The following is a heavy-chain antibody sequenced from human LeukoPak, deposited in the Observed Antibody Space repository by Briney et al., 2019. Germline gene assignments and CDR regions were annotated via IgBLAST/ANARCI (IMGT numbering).Heavy chain of an antibody. CDR2: IYTSGST. V-gene: IGHV4-4*07. Sequence: SETLSLTCTVSGGSISSYYWSWIRQPAGKGLEWIGRIYTSGSTNYNPSLKSRVTMSVDTSKNQFSLKLSSVTAADTAVYYCARMDIVVVPAAMPNWFDPWGQGTLVTVSS. CDR3: ARMDIVVVPAAMPNWFDP. J-gene: IGHJ5*02. CDR1: GGSISSYY. D-gene: IGHD2-2*03.